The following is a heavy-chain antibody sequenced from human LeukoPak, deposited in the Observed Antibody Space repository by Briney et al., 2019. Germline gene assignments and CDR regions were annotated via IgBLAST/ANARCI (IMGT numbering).Heavy chain of an antibody. V-gene: IGHV3-15*01. CDR1: GFTFSNAW. J-gene: IGHJ6*02. CDR3: TTGPFDYYGSASYLANGMDV. CDR2: IKSKTDGGTT. D-gene: IGHD3-10*01. Sequence: GGSLRLSCAASGFTFSNAWMSWVRPAPGKGMEWVGRIKSKTDGGTTDYTAPVKGRFTISRDDSKNTLYLQMNSLKTEDTAVYYCTTGPFDYYGSASYLANGMDVWGQGTTVTVSS.